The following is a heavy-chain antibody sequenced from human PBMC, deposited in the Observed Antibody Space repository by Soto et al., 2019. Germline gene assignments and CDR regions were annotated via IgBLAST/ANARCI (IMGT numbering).Heavy chain of an antibody. CDR1: GGTFSSYT. CDR3: ARGLGGYCSSTSCYDPRTNWYFDL. D-gene: IGHD2-2*01. V-gene: IGHV1-69*02. J-gene: IGHJ2*01. CDR2: IIPILGIA. Sequence: QVQLVQSGAEVKKPGSSVKVSCKASGGTFSSYTISWVRQAPGQGLEWMGRIIPILGIANYAQKFQGRVTITADKSTSTAYMELSSLRSEDTAVYYCARGLGGYCSSTSCYDPRTNWYFDLWGRGTLVTVSS.